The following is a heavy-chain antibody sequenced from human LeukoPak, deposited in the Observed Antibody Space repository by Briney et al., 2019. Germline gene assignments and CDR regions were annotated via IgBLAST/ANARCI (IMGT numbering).Heavy chain of an antibody. CDR2: IKQDGSEK. J-gene: IGHJ4*02. CDR1: GFIFSNYW. CDR3: ASGSAFDY. Sequence: PGGSLRLSCAASGFIFSNYWMSWVRQAPGKGLEWVANIKQDGSEKYYVDSVKGRFTISRDNAKNSLYLQMNSLGAEDTAVYYCASGSAFDYWGQGILVTVS. D-gene: IGHD2-15*01. V-gene: IGHV3-7*01.